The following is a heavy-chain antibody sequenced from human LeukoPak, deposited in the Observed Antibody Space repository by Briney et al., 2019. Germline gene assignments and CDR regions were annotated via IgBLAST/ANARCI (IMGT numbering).Heavy chain of an antibody. CDR2: ISSSSSYI. V-gene: IGHV3-21*01. CDR3: ARFRDSSGYLDY. J-gene: IGHJ4*02. D-gene: IGHD3-22*01. CDR1: GCTFSSYS. Sequence: GGSLRLSCAASGCTFSSYSMNWVRQAPGKGLEWVSSISSSSSYIYYADSVKGRFTISRDNAKNSLYLQMNSLRAEDTAVYYCARFRDSSGYLDYWGQGTLVTVSS.